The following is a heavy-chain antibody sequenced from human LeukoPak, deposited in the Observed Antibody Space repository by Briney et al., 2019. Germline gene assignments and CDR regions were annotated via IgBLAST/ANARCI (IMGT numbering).Heavy chain of an antibody. V-gene: IGHV3-53*01. Sequence: GGSLTLSCAASEFTVSRNYMNWVRQAPGKGLEWVSGIYTGGSTNYADSVKGRFTISRDNSKNTLYLQMNSLGVEDTAVYYCARVNFGGAIVDWGQGTLVTVSS. CDR1: EFTVSRNY. D-gene: IGHD3-16*02. J-gene: IGHJ4*02. CDR3: ARVNFGGAIVD. CDR2: IYTGGST.